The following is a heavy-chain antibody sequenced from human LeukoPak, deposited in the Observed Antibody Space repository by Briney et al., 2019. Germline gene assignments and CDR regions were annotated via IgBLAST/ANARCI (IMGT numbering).Heavy chain of an antibody. V-gene: IGHV4-59*08. Sequence: KPSETLSLTCTVSGGSITSYYWSWIRQSRGKGLEWIGYMSYSGSTNYNSHFKSRVTLSVDTPTSQFSLRLRSVTAEDTAVYHCARLETSMFMAFDLWGLGTMVTVSS. CDR1: GGSITSYY. D-gene: IGHD5-18*01. CDR3: ARLETSMFMAFDL. J-gene: IGHJ3*01. CDR2: MSYSGST.